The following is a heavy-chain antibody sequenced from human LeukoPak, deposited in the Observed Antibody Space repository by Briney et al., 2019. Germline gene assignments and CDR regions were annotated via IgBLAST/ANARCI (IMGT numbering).Heavy chain of an antibody. CDR3: AKDDAWLRFGE. CDR1: GLTFGSYG. J-gene: IGHJ4*02. V-gene: IGHV3-23*01. Sequence: PGGSLRLSCVASGLTFGSYGFNWVRQAPGKGLEWVAGISEGGLTTRYGDSVKGRFTISRDNSKNTLYLEVISLTAEDTAVYYCAKDDAWLRFGEWSQGTLVTVSS. D-gene: IGHD3-10*01. CDR2: ISEGGLTT.